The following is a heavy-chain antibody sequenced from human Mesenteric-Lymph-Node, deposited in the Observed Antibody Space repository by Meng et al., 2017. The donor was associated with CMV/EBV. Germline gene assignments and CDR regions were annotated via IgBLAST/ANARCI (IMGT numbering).Heavy chain of an antibody. CDR1: GYSFTTYG. CDR3: ASTSLYSGYSS. Sequence: KVSCKASGYSFTTYGISWVRQAPGQGLEWMGWISAYNGNTNYAQKLQGRVTMTTDTSTSTAYMELRSLRSDDTAVYYCASTSLYSGYSSWGQGTLVTVS. CDR2: ISAYNGNT. J-gene: IGHJ5*02. V-gene: IGHV1-18*01. D-gene: IGHD5-12*01.